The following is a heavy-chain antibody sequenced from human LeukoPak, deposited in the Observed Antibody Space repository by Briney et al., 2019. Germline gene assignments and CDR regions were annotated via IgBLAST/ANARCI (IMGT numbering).Heavy chain of an antibody. CDR1: GYTFTSYY. Sequence: ASVKVSCKASGYTFTSYYMHWVRQAPGQGLEWMGGFDPEDGETIYAQKFQGRVTMTEDTSTDTAYMDLSSLRSDDTAVYYCTTGGSYSSGWFDPWGQGTLVTVSS. V-gene: IGHV1-24*01. CDR3: TTGGSYSSGWFDP. J-gene: IGHJ5*02. D-gene: IGHD1-26*01. CDR2: FDPEDGET.